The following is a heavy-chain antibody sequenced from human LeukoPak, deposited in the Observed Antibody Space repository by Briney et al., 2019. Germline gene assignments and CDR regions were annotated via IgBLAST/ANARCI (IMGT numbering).Heavy chain of an antibody. Sequence: SETLSLTCTASGGSISSYYWSWFRQPPGKGLEWIGYIYYSGSTNYNPSLKSRVTISVDTSKNQFSLKLSSVTAADTAVYYCARGAPYYYYMDVWGKGTTVTISS. CDR3: ARGAPYYYYMDV. D-gene: IGHD1-26*01. CDR2: IYYSGST. V-gene: IGHV4-59*01. CDR1: GGSISSYY. J-gene: IGHJ6*03.